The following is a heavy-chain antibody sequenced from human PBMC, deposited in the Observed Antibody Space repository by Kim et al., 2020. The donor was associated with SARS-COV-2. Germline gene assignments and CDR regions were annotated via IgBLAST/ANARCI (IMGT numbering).Heavy chain of an antibody. Sequence: GGSLRLSCAASGFTVSSNYMSWVRQAPGKGLEWVSVIYSGGSTYYADSVKGRFTISRDNSKNTLYLQMNSLRAEDTAVYYCAREGTVTLPPYYYGMDVWGQGTTVTVSS. V-gene: IGHV3-66*01. CDR3: AREGTVTLPPYYYGMDV. CDR2: IYSGGST. CDR1: GFTVSSNY. D-gene: IGHD5-18*01. J-gene: IGHJ6*02.